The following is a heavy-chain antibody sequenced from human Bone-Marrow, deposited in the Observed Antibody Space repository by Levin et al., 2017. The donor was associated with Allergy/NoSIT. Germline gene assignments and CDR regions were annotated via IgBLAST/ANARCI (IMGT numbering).Heavy chain of an antibody. D-gene: IGHD6-6*01. CDR1: GFTFSSYG. CDR2: MSSDGSKT. Sequence: GESLKISCAASGFTFSSYGMHWVRQAPGKGLEWVAVMSSDGSKTYYADSVRGRFTLSRDHSKNRLYLQMNSLGVEDTAVFYCVKDRIAGGSSSSSGYYYYGMDVWGQGTTVTVSS. CDR3: VKDRIAGGSSSSSGYYYYGMDV. V-gene: IGHV3-30*18. J-gene: IGHJ6*02.